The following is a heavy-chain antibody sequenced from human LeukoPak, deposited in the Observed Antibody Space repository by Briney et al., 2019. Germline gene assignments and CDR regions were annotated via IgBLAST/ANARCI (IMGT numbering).Heavy chain of an antibody. J-gene: IGHJ4*02. CDR2: IYYSGST. V-gene: IGHV4-59*01. CDR3: AREEYLSGSGSFDY. CDR1: GGSISSYY. D-gene: IGHD3-10*01. Sequence: PSETLSLTCTVSGGSISSYYWSWIRQPPGKGLEWIGYIYYSGSTNYNPSLKSRVTISVDTSKNQFSLELSSVTAADTAVYYCAREEYLSGSGSFDYWGQGTLVTVSS.